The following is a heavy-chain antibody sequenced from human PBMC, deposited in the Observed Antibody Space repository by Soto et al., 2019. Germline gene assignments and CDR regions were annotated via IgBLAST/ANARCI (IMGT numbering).Heavy chain of an antibody. D-gene: IGHD6-19*01. V-gene: IGHV2-5*01. CDR1: GFSLSTSGVG. Sequence: KQSGPPLVKPTQTLTLTCTFSGFSLSTSGVGVGWIRQPPGKALEWLALIYWNDDKRYSPSLKSRLTITKDTSKNQVVLTMTNMDPVDTATYYCAHTYSSGWSYYFDYWGQGTLVTVSS. J-gene: IGHJ4*02. CDR3: AHTYSSGWSYYFDY. CDR2: IYWNDDK.